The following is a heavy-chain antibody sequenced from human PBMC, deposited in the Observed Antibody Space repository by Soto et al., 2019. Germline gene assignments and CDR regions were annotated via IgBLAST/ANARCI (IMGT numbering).Heavy chain of an antibody. CDR2: IIGSGGGT. D-gene: IGHD4-17*01. CDR1: GFIFSNYV. J-gene: IGHJ4*02. Sequence: EVQLLESGGGLVQPGGSLGLSCAVSGFIFSNYVMSWVRQAPGKGLEWVSAIIGSGGGTYYADSVKGRFAISRDNSKNTLYLQMNGLRVEDTAVYYCAKEEDYGDYKTIDYWGQGTLVTVSS. V-gene: IGHV3-23*01. CDR3: AKEEDYGDYKTIDY.